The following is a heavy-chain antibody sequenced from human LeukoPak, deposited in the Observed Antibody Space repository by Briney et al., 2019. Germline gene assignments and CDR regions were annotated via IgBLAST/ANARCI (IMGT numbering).Heavy chain of an antibody. V-gene: IGHV3-23*01. J-gene: IGHJ4*02. CDR3: HGRVGISLIVLVKPDY. CDR2: ISGSGGGT. Sequence: GGSLTLPCAASGFTFSIYAMNWVRQAPGRGLECGSLISGSGGGTYYAHSVKGRCHISRDNSKNTLYLQLNSLRAEDTAVYYCHGRVGISLIVLVKPDYWGQGTLVTVSS. CDR1: GFTFSIYA. D-gene: IGHD3-22*01.